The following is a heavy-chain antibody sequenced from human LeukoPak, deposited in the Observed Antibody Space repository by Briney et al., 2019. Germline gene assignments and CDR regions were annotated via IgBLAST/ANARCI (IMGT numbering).Heavy chain of an antibody. Sequence: GGSLRLSCAASGFTFSSYSMNWVRQAPGKGLEWVSSISSSSSYIYYADSVKGRFTISRDNAKNSLYLQMNSLRAEDTAVYYCARGAYGGWIQLWLFDYWGQGTLVTVSS. J-gene: IGHJ4*02. V-gene: IGHV3-21*01. CDR3: ARGAYGGWIQLWLFDY. CDR2: ISSSSSYI. D-gene: IGHD5-18*01. CDR1: GFTFSSYS.